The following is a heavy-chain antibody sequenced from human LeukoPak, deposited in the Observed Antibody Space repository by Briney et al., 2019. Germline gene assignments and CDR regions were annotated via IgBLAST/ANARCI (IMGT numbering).Heavy chain of an antibody. D-gene: IGHD1-1*01. Sequence: PSETLSLTCTVSGGSISSYYWSWIRQPPGKGLEWIGYIYYSGSTNYNPSLKSRVTISVDTSKNQFSLKLSSVTAADTAVYCCARGYELSLYYFDYWGQGTLVTVSS. CDR1: GGSISSYY. CDR3: ARGYELSLYYFDY. J-gene: IGHJ4*02. V-gene: IGHV4-59*01. CDR2: IYYSGST.